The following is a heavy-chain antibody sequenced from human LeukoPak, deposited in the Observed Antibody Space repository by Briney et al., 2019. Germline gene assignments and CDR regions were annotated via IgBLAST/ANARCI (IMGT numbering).Heavy chain of an antibody. J-gene: IGHJ4*02. D-gene: IGHD3-10*01. CDR3: ARGRIYYYGSGSYYKSPFDY. CDR2: INHSGST. Sequence: SETLSLTCAVYGGSFSGYYWSWIRQPPGEGLEWIGEINHSGSTNYNPSLKSRVTISVDTSKNQFSLKLSSVTAADTAVYYCARGRIYYYGSGSYYKSPFDYWGQGTLVTVSS. V-gene: IGHV4-34*01. CDR1: GGSFSGYY.